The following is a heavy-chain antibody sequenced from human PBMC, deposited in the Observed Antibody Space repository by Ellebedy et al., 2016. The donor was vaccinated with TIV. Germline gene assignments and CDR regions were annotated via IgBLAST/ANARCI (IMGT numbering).Heavy chain of an antibody. CDR2: INAGNGNT. V-gene: IGHV1-3*01. J-gene: IGHJ4*02. Sequence: ASVKVSCKASGYTFTSYAMHWVRQAPGQRLEWMGWINAGNGNTKYSQKFQGRVTITRDTSASTAYMELSSLRSEDTAVYYCARDGGRDGYYDYWGQGTLVTVSS. CDR1: GYTFTSYA. CDR3: ARDGGRDGYYDY. D-gene: IGHD5-24*01.